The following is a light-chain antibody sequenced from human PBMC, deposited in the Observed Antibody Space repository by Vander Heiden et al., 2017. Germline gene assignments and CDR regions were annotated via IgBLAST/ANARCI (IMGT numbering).Light chain of an antibody. Sequence: SYELTQPRSVSVSPGQTARITCSGDALPKKFAYWYQQKSGQAPVLVIFEDTKRPSGIPKRFSGSSSGTLATLTISGAQVEDEADYSCYSTDSSGNQGVFGGGTKVTVL. CDR3: YSTDSSGNQGV. CDR2: EDT. V-gene: IGLV3-10*01. J-gene: IGLJ3*02. CDR1: ALPKKF.